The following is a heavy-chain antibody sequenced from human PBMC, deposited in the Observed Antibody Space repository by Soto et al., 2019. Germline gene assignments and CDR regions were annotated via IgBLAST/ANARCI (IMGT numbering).Heavy chain of an antibody. CDR2: IWYDGSNK. CDR3: SRLSGGFVDY. J-gene: IGHJ4*02. CDR1: GFTFSSYG. Sequence: QVQLVESGGGVVQPGRSLRLSCAASGFTFSSYGMHWVRQAPGKGLEWVAGIWYDGSNKYFADSVKGRFTISRGNSKNRVYGQRNGLRAEDTAVYYWSRLSGGFVDYWGQGTMVTVSS. D-gene: IGHD1-26*01. V-gene: IGHV3-33*01.